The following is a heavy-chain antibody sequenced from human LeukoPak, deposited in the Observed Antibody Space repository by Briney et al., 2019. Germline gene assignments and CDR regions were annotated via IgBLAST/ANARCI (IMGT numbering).Heavy chain of an antibody. Sequence: GGSLRLSCTASEFIFSNAWMSWVRQAPGKGLEWVGRIQGKNEGGTTDYAAPVKGRFSISRDDSISTLYLQMNSLRAEDTAVYYCLTIVETTIDAFDIWGQGTMVTVSS. CDR2: IQGKNEGGTT. CDR3: LTIVETTIDAFDI. D-gene: IGHD1-26*01. J-gene: IGHJ3*02. V-gene: IGHV3-15*05. CDR1: EFIFSNAW.